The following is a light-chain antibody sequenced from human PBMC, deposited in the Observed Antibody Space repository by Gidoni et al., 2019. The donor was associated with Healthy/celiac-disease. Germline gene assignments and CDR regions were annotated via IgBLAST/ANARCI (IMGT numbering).Light chain of an antibody. CDR2: GAS. J-gene: IGKJ2*01. CDR3: QQYDSSMGYT. Sequence: IVLTPSPGTLSLSPGERATLSCRASHSVSSSYLGWYQQKPGQAPRLLIYGASTRATGIPDRFSGSGSGTDFTLTITSLEPEDFAVYYCQQYDSSMGYTFGQGTKLEIK. CDR1: HSVSSSY. V-gene: IGKV3-20*01.